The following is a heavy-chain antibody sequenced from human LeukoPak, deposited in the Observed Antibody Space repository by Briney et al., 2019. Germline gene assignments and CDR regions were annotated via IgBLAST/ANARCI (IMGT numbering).Heavy chain of an antibody. CDR3: AKGCCYGSGSSIY. CDR1: GFTFSRYG. CDR2: IRYDGSNK. Sequence: GXXLRLSCAASGFTFSRYGMSWVRQAPGKGLEWVAFIRYDGSNKYYAASVKCRFTISRDNSNNTLYLQMNSLRAEDTAVYYCAKGCCYGSGSSIYWGQGTLVTVSS. J-gene: IGHJ4*02. V-gene: IGHV3-30*02. D-gene: IGHD3-10*01.